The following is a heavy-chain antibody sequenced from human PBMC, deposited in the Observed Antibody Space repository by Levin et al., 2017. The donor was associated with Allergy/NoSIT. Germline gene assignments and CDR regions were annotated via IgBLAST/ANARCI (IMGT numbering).Heavy chain of an antibody. V-gene: IGHV4-39*01. Sequence: GSLRLSCSVSGGSIGSSSSYWGWIRQPPGKGLQWIASIYYSGSTYYNPSLKSRLTISVDTSKNQFSLKLTSVTAADTAVYYCARRFAASSNWDFDYWGQGTLVTVSS. J-gene: IGHJ4*02. CDR2: IYYSGST. CDR1: GGSIGSSSSY. CDR3: ARRFAASSNWDFDY. D-gene: IGHD4-11*01.